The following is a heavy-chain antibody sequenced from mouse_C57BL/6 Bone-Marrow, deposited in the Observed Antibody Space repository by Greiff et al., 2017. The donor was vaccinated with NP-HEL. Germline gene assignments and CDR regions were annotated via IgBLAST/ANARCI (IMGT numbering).Heavy chain of an antibody. CDR1: GYTFTDYN. J-gene: IGHJ4*01. V-gene: IGHV1-18*01. D-gene: IGHD1-1*01. Sequence: VQLQQSGPELVKPGASVKIPCKASGYTFTDYNMDWVKQSHGKSLEWIGDINPNNGGTIYNQKFKGKATLTVDKSSSTAYMELRSLTSEDTAVYYCARRDNYDSSPYYAMDYWGQGTSVTVSS. CDR3: ARRDNYDSSPYYAMDY. CDR2: INPNNGGT.